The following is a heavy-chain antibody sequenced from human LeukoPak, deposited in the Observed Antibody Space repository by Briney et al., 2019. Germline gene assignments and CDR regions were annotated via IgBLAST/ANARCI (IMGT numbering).Heavy chain of an antibody. CDR2: ISWNSGSI. D-gene: IGHD3-22*01. J-gene: IGHJ4*02. Sequence: GGSLRLSCAASGFTFDDYAMHWVRQAPGKGLEWVSGISWNSGSIGYADSVKGRFTISRDNAKNSLYLQMNSLRAEDTALYYCAKAYYYDSSGYQGPLGYWGQGTLVTVSS. CDR1: GFTFDDYA. CDR3: AKAYYYDSSGYQGPLGY. V-gene: IGHV3-9*01.